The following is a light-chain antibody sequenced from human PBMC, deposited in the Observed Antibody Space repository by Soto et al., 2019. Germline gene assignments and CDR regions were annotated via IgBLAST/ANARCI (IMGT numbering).Light chain of an antibody. CDR2: DAS. J-gene: IGKJ5*01. CDR1: QSVSSY. V-gene: IGKV3-11*01. Sequence: EIVLTQSPATLSSSPGERATLSCRASQSVSSYLAWYQQKPGQAPRLLIYDASNRATGIPARFSGSGSGTDFTLTISSLEPEDFAVYYCQQRSNWPPITFGQGTGLEIK. CDR3: QQRSNWPPIT.